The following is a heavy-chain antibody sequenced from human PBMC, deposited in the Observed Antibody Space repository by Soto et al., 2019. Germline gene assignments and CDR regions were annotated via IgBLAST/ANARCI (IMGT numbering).Heavy chain of an antibody. D-gene: IGHD5-12*01. J-gene: IGHJ4*02. Sequence: QVQLQESGPGLVKPSQTLSLTCTVSCGSISSGGYHWSWIRQHPGKGLEWIGYIYYSGSTYYSPSLKSRVTISVDTSKNQFSLKLSFVTAADTAVYYCARSPTIWGQGTLVTVSS. CDR3: ARSPTI. CDR2: IYYSGST. V-gene: IGHV4-31*03. CDR1: CGSISSGGYH.